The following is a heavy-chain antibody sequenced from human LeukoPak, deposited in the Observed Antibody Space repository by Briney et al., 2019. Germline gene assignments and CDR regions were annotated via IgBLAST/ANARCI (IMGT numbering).Heavy chain of an antibody. CDR3: ARSKSGYSYGPYYFDY. V-gene: IGHV4-39*01. J-gene: IGHJ4*02. Sequence: SETLSLTCTVSGXSISSSSYYWGWIRQPPGKGLEWIGSLYYGGNTYSNPSLKSRVTISVDTSQNQFSLSLSSVTAADTAVYYCARSKSGYSYGPYYFDYWGQGTLVTVSS. D-gene: IGHD5-18*01. CDR1: GXSISSSSYY. CDR2: LYYGGNT.